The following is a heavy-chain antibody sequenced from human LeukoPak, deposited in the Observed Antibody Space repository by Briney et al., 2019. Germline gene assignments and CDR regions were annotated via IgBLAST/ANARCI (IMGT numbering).Heavy chain of an antibody. D-gene: IGHD1-14*01. CDR2: VSDGGST. Sequence: KPSETLSLTCSVSGGSITSYYLSWIRQSPGKGLEWIGHVSDGGSTNYSPSLKGRVSISVDTSKNQFSLHLRSVTAADTAVYFCARASTTFDDWGQGTLVTVSS. J-gene: IGHJ4*01. CDR3: ARASTTFDD. V-gene: IGHV4-59*01. CDR1: GGSITSYY.